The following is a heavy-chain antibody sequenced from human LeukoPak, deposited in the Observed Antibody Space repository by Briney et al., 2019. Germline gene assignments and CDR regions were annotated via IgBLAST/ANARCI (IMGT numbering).Heavy chain of an antibody. D-gene: IGHD1-26*01. CDR2: IYYSGST. Sequence: SETLSLTCTVSGVSISSYYWSWIRQPPGKGLEWIGYIYYSGSTNYNPSLKSRVTISVDTSKNQFSPKLSSVAAADTAVYYCARVKVGARTFDYWGQGTLVTVSS. CDR3: ARVKVGARTFDY. J-gene: IGHJ4*02. CDR1: GVSISSYY. V-gene: IGHV4-59*01.